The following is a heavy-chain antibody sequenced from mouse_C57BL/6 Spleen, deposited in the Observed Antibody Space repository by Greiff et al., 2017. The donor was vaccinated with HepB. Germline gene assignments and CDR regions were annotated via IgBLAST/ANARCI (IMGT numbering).Heavy chain of an antibody. CDR3: ARERKYYGSSYAMDG. D-gene: IGHD1-1*01. V-gene: IGHV1-7*01. CDR1: GYTFTSYW. J-gene: IGHJ4*01. Sequence: QVQLQQSGAELVKPGASVKLSCKASGYTFTSYWMHWVKQRPGQGLEWIGYINPCSGYTNYNQKFKDKATLTVAKSSSTAYMQLSSLTYEDSAVYYCARERKYYGSSYAMDGWGQGASVTVST. CDR2: INPCSGYT.